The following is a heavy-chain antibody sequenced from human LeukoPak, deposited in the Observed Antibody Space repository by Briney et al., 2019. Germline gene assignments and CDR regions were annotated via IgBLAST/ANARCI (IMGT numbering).Heavy chain of an antibody. D-gene: IGHD4-17*01. CDR3: ARAGYGDSDFDY. J-gene: IGHJ4*02. V-gene: IGHV4-38-2*02. CDR2: IYHSGNT. CDR1: GYSISSGYY. Sequence: PSETLFLTCTVSGYSISSGYYWGWIRQPPGKGLEWIGSIYHSGNTYYNPSLKSRVTISVDTSKNQFSLKLSSVTAADTAVYYCARAGYGDSDFDYWGQGTLVTVSS.